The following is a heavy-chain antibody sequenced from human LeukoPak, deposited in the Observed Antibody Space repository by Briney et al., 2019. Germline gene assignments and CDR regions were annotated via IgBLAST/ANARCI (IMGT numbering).Heavy chain of an antibody. CDR3: ARDPSSGWFDY. D-gene: IGHD6-19*01. CDR1: GLTFSSYA. J-gene: IGHJ4*02. CDR2: ISYDGSNK. Sequence: GGSLRLSCAASGLTFSSYAMHWVRQAPGKGLEWVAVISYDGSNKYYADSVKGRFTISRDNSKNTLYLQMNSLRAEDTAVYYCARDPSSGWFDYWGQGTLVTVSS. V-gene: IGHV3-30*04.